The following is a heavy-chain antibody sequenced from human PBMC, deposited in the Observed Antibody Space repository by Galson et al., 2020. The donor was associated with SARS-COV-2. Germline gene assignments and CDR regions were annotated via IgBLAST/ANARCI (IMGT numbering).Heavy chain of an antibody. J-gene: IGHJ5*02. CDR2: LYHSGNT. CDR3: ARGYCAGGSCFPFDP. D-gene: IGHD2-15*01. CDR1: GYSTSSGYN. Sequence: SETLSLTCTASGYSTSSGYNRGWIRQPPRKGLEWIGNLYHSGNTHYNPSLRSRVTTSGDTSKTDFFLELRSLTAADTAIYYCARGYCAGGSCFPFDPWGQRILVAVSS. V-gene: IGHV4-38-2*02.